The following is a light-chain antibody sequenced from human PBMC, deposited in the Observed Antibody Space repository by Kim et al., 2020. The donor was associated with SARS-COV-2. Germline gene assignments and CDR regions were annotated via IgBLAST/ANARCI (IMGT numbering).Light chain of an antibody. J-gene: IGLJ3*02. Sequence: SYELTQPPSVSVSPGQTASITCSGDKLGDKYACWYQQKPGQSPVLVICQDSKRPSGIPERFSGSNSGNTATLTISGTQAMDEADYYCQAWDSSTWVLGGG. CDR2: QDS. CDR1: KLGDKY. V-gene: IGLV3-1*01. CDR3: QAWDSSTWV.